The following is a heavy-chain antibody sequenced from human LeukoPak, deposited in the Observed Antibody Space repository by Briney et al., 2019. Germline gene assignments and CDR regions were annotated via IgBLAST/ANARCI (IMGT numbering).Heavy chain of an antibody. J-gene: IGHJ3*02. CDR1: GGSISSYY. CDR3: ARDQWELDEGLGAFDI. Sequence: SETLSLTCTVSGGSISSYYWSWIRQPAGKGLEWIGRIYTSGSTNYKPSLKSRVTMSVDTSKNQFSLKLSSVTAADTAVYYCARDQWELDEGLGAFDIWGQGTMVTVSS. CDR2: IYTSGST. D-gene: IGHD1-26*01. V-gene: IGHV4-4*07.